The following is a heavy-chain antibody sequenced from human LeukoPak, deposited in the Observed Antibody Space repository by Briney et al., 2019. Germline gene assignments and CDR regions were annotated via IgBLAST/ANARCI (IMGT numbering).Heavy chain of an antibody. V-gene: IGHV3-43*01. CDR1: GSTFAEDT. Sequence: GGSLRLSCVDSGSTFAEDTMHWVRQVQGKVMEWVSVMGRDRDSKYYLESVKGRFTISRDNSKSSLYLQMNSVRTEDTAFYYCAKERSRTYSSFDSWGQGALVSVSS. D-gene: IGHD6-19*01. CDR3: AKERSRTYSSFDS. CDR2: MGRDRDSK. J-gene: IGHJ4*02.